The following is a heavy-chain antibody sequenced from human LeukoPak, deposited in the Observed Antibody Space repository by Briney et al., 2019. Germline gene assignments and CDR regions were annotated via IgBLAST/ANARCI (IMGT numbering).Heavy chain of an antibody. D-gene: IGHD2-2*01. CDR1: GFTFSTYG. CDR3: ATRYCSSTSCLVYFDY. CDR2: ISRSSSYI. J-gene: IGHJ4*02. Sequence: GGSLRLSCAASGFTFSTYGMHWVRQAPGKGLEWVSYISRSSSYIYYADSVKGRFTISTDNSKNTLYLQMNSLRAEDTAVYYCATRYCSSTSCLVYFDYWGQGTLVTVSS. V-gene: IGHV3-21*04.